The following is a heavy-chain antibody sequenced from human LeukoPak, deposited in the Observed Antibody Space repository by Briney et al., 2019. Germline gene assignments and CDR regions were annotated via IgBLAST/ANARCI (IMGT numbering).Heavy chain of an antibody. CDR2: IRYDGSNK. CDR1: GFTFSSYG. D-gene: IGHD3-3*01. J-gene: IGHJ6*03. V-gene: IGHV3-30*02. Sequence: PGGSLRLSCAASGFTFSSYGMHWVRQAPGKGLEWVAFIRYDGSNKYYADSVKGRFTISRDNSKNTMYLQMNSLRAEDTAVYYCAKAVGKLRFLEAYMDVWGKGTTVTVSS. CDR3: AKAVGKLRFLEAYMDV.